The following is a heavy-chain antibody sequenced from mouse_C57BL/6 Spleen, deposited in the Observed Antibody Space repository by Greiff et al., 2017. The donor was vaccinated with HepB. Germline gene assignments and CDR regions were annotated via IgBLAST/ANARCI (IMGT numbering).Heavy chain of an antibody. CDR1: GYTFTSYW. Sequence: VQLQQPGAELVKPGASVKLSCKASGYTFTSYWMHWVKQRPGQGLEWIGMIHPKSGSTNYNEKFKSKATLTVDKSSSTAYMQLSSLTSEDSAVYYCARQGDYGPFAYWGQGTLVTVSA. CDR2: IHPKSGST. J-gene: IGHJ3*01. V-gene: IGHV1-64*01. CDR3: ARQGDYGPFAY. D-gene: IGHD1-1*02.